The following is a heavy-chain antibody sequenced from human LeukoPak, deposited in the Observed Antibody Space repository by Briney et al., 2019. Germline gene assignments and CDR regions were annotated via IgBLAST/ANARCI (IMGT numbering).Heavy chain of an antibody. CDR1: GFTVSNNY. V-gene: IGHV3-53*01. CDR2: IYSGDKT. Sequence: IQPGGSLRLSCAVSGFTVSNNYMSWVRQAPGKGLEWVSLIYSGDKTYYADSVKGRFTISTDNSKNTLYLQMNSQRAEDTAVYYCARGKTVAYYFDDWGQGILVTVSS. D-gene: IGHD4-23*01. J-gene: IGHJ4*02. CDR3: ARGKTVAYYFDD.